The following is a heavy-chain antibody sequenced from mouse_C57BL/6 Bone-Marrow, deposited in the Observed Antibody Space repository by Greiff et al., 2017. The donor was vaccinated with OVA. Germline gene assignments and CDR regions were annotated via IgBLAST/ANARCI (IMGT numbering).Heavy chain of an antibody. J-gene: IGHJ2*01. CDR2: IYPGAGDT. Sequence: VKLQESGPELVKPGASVKISCKASGYAFSSSWMNWVKQRPGKGLEWIGRIYPGAGDTNYNGQVKGKATLTADKSSSTAYMQLSSLTSEDSAVYFCARHEDGYYASYFDYWGQGTTLTVSS. CDR3: ARHEDGYYASYFDY. CDR1: GYAFSSSW. D-gene: IGHD2-3*01. V-gene: IGHV1-82*01.